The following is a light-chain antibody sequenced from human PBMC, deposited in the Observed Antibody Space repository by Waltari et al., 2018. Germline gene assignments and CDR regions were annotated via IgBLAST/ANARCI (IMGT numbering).Light chain of an antibody. J-gene: IGKJ2*01. CDR3: QQYGTSPPHT. Sequence: VLTQSPDSLSLPPGERFSLSCRASHTIKTYLAWYQHRPGQPPRLLIHGASSRAAGIPDRFSGSGSGTDFTLTISRLEPEDVAVYYCQQYGTSPPHTFGQGTKLEIK. V-gene: IGKV3-20*01. CDR1: HTIKTY. CDR2: GAS.